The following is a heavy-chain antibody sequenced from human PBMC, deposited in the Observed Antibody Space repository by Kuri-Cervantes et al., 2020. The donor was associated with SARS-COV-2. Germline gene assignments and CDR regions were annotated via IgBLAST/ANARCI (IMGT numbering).Heavy chain of an antibody. Sequence: LSLTCAASGFTFDDYAMHWVRQGPGKGLEWVSGISWNSDNIGYADSVKGRFTISRDNAKNSLYLQINSLRAEDTALYYCAKGHCSGGSCYFDYWGQGTLVTVSS. CDR2: ISWNSDNI. V-gene: IGHV3-9*01. CDR3: AKGHCSGGSCYFDY. D-gene: IGHD2-15*01. CDR1: GFTFDDYA. J-gene: IGHJ4*02.